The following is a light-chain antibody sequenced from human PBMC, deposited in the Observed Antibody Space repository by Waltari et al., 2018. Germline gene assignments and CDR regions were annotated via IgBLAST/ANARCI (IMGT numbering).Light chain of an antibody. Sequence: QPVLTQPPSPSGTPGQRVPISCSGSSSDIGPNTVRWYQQVPGTAPKLLIYTDAQRPSGVPARFSGSKSGTSASLAINGLQSEDEAYYYCAAWHDSLNGWVFGGGTKLTVL. J-gene: IGLJ3*02. CDR2: TDA. CDR1: SSDIGPNT. V-gene: IGLV1-44*01. CDR3: AAWHDSLNGWV.